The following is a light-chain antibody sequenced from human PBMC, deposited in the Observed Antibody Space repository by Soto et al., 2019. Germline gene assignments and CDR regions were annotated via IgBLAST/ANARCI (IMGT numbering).Light chain of an antibody. CDR2: SAS. V-gene: IGKV1-39*01. CDR1: QGIAGY. CDR3: QQSYSTPPWT. J-gene: IGKJ1*01. Sequence: DIQLTQSPSFLSASVGERVTITCRASQGIAGYLAWYQQKPGKAPKLLIYSASTLQSGVPSRFSGSGSGTEFTLTISSLQPEDFATYFCQQSYSTPPWTFGQGTKVDIK.